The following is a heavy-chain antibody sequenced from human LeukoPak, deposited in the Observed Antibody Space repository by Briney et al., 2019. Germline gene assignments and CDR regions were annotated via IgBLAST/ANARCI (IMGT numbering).Heavy chain of an antibody. Sequence: GESLKISCKGSGYTFTNYWIGWVRQMPGKGLEWMGIIYPGDSETRYSPSFQGQVSISADKSISTAYLQWSSLKASDTAMYYCARHLHPAADSVYYMDVWGKGTTVTISS. V-gene: IGHV5-51*01. CDR2: IYPGDSET. D-gene: IGHD3/OR15-3a*01. J-gene: IGHJ6*03. CDR1: GYTFTNYW. CDR3: ARHLHPAADSVYYMDV.